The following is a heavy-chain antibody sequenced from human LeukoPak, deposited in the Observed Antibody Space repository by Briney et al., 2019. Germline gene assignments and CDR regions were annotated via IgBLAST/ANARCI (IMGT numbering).Heavy chain of an antibody. CDR3: ARVPQLLSSGGWLDP. D-gene: IGHD2-2*01. Sequence: GGSLRLSCVASGFTLSRHWMSWVRQAPGSGLEWVANIKKDGSEKNYVDSVKGRFTISRDNAKDSLYLQMSSLRAEDTALYYCARVPQLLSSGGWLDPWGQGTLVTVSS. J-gene: IGHJ5*02. CDR1: GFTLSRHW. V-gene: IGHV3-7*03. CDR2: IKKDGSEK.